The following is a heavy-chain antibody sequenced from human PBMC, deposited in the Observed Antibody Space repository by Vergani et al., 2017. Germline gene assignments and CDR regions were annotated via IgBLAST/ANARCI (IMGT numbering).Heavy chain of an antibody. J-gene: IGHJ6*02. Sequence: QVQLVQSGAEVKKPGSSVKVSCKASGGTFSSYAISWVRQAPGQGLEWMGRIIPIFGTANYAQKFQGRVTITADESTSTAYMELSSLRSEDTAVYYCAREIVVVPAAILASYYYGMDVWGQGTTVTVSS. CDR2: IIPIFGTA. CDR3: AREIVVVPAAILASYYYGMDV. D-gene: IGHD2-2*01. V-gene: IGHV1-69*13. CDR1: GGTFSSYA.